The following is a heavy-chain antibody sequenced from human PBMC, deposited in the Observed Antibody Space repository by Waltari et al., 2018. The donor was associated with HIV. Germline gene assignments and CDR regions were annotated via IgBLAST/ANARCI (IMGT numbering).Heavy chain of an antibody. CDR3: ASRGNSGYDPIDY. D-gene: IGHD5-12*01. V-gene: IGHV4-39*01. J-gene: IGHJ4*02. CDR1: GGSISSSSYY. Sequence: QLQLQESGPGLVKPSETLSLTCTVSGGSISSSSYYWGWIRQPPGKGLEWRGSIYYSGSTYYNPSLKSRFTISVDTSKNQFSLKLSSVTAADTAVYYCASRGNSGYDPIDYWGQGTLVTVSS. CDR2: IYYSGST.